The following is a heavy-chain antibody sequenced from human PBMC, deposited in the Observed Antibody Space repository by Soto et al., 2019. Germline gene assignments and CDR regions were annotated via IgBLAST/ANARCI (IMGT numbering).Heavy chain of an antibody. Sequence: SVKVSCKASGGTFSSYAISWVRQAPGQGLEWMGGIIPIFGTANYAQKFQGRVTITADESTSTAYMELNSLRSENTAVYYCARGDIVGATRDAFDNWCQGTMVTVSS. CDR2: IIPIFGTA. D-gene: IGHD1-26*01. CDR3: ARGDIVGATRDAFDN. CDR1: GGTFSSYA. V-gene: IGHV1-69*13. J-gene: IGHJ3*02.